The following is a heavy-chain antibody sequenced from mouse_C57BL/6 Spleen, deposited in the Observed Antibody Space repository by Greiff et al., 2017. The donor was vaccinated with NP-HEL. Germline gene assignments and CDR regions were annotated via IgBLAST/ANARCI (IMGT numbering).Heavy chain of an antibody. D-gene: IGHD2-5*01. CDR1: GYSITSGYY. CDR2: ISYDGSN. J-gene: IGHJ3*01. Sequence: EVQLQQSGPGLVKPSQSLSLTCSVTGYSITSGYYWNWIRQFPGNKLEWMGYISYDGSNNYNPSLKNRISITRDTSKNQFFLKLNSVTTEDTATYYCARGDSYSNYAAYWGQGTLVTVSA. V-gene: IGHV3-6*01. CDR3: ARGDSYSNYAAY.